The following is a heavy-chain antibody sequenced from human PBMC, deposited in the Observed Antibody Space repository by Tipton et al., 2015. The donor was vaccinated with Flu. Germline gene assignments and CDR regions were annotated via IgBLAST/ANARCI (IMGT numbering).Heavy chain of an antibody. CDR2: MNPNSGNT. CDR1: GYTFTSYD. CDR3: ARDWEYYDILTGYRYYYGMDV. D-gene: IGHD3-9*01. Sequence: QMQLVQSGAEVKKPGASVKVSCKASGYTFTSYDINWVRQATGRGLEWMGWMNPNSGNTGYAQKFQGRVTMTRNTSISTAYMELSSLRSEDTAVYYCARDWEYYDILTGYRYYYGMDVWGQGTTVTVSS. J-gene: IGHJ6*02. V-gene: IGHV1-8*01.